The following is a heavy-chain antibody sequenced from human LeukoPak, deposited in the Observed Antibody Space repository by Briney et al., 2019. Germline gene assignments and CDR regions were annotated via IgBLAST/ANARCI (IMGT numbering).Heavy chain of an antibody. D-gene: IGHD4-17*01. Sequence: PSETLSLTCTVSGGSISSYYWSWIRQPPGKGLEWIGYIYYSGSTNYNPSLKSRVTISVDTSKNQFSLKLSSVTAADTAVYYCARVTTVTPLGAFDIWGQGTMVTVSS. J-gene: IGHJ3*02. CDR3: ARVTTVTPLGAFDI. V-gene: IGHV4-59*01. CDR2: IYYSGST. CDR1: GGSISSYY.